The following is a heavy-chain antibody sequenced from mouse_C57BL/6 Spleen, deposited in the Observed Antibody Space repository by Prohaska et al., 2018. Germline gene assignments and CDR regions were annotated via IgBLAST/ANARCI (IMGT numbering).Heavy chain of an antibody. V-gene: IGHV1-15*01. CDR3: TSGVVGKGFGY. D-gene: IGHD1-1*01. J-gene: IGHJ2*01. Sequence: GAELVRPGASVTLSCKASGYTLTDYEMHWVTPTPVHGLEWIGAIDPETGGTAYNQKFKGKAILTADKASSTAYMELRSLTSEESAVDYCTSGVVGKGFGYWGQGTTLTVS. CDR1: GYTLTDYE. CDR2: IDPETGGT.